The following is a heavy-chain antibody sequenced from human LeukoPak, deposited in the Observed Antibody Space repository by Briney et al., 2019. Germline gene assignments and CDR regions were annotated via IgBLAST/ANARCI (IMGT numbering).Heavy chain of an antibody. J-gene: IGHJ4*02. CDR3: GKTTVGYSSGQKPAWPVDY. CDR1: GFTFGSHA. Sequence: GGSLRLSCEASGFTFGSHAMYWVRQAPGKGLEWVAGILGRGGSPHYADPVKGRFTISRDNSRNTVYLQINSLGAEDTAVYYCGKTTVGYSSGQKPAWPVDYWGQGTLVTVSS. CDR2: ILGRGGSP. D-gene: IGHD5-18*01. V-gene: IGHV3-23*01.